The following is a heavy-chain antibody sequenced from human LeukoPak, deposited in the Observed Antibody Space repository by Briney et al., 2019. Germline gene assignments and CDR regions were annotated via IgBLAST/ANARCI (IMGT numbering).Heavy chain of an antibody. CDR1: GGSISSSNW. CDR2: IYHSGST. V-gene: IGHV4-4*02. CDR3: ARRGGVVVIDAFDI. J-gene: IGHJ3*02. Sequence: SETLSLTCAVSGGSISSSNWWSWVRQPPGMGLEWIGEIYHSGSTNYNPSLKSRVTISVDKSKNQFTLKLSSVTAADTAVYYCARRGGVVVIDAFDIWGQGTMVTVSS. D-gene: IGHD3-22*01.